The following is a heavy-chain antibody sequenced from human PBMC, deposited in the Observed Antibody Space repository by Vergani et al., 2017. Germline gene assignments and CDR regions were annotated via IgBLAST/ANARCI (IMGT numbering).Heavy chain of an antibody. Sequence: QVQLQQWGAGLLKPSETLSLTFAVYGGSFSGYYWSWIRQPPGKGLEWIGEINHSGSTNYNPSLKSRVTISVDTSKNQFSLKLSSVTAADTAVYYWARDAAAGIDYWGQGTLVTVSS. V-gene: IGHV4-34*01. D-gene: IGHD6-13*01. CDR1: GGSFSGYY. CDR3: ARDAAAGIDY. J-gene: IGHJ4*02. CDR2: INHSGST.